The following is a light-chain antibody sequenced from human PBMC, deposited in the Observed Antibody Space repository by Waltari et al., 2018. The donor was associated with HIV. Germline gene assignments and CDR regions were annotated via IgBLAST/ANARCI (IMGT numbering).Light chain of an antibody. J-gene: IGKJ2*01. CDR2: DAS. Sequence: EIVITQSPATLSVSPGERATLSCGAIPTVSNNYLAWYQQKPGLAPRLLIYDASSRAAGVPDRFSGSGSGTDFTLTISRLEPEDFAVYYCHQFGSSTSYTFGQGTKLEIK. CDR3: HQFGSSTSYT. V-gene: IGKV3D-20*01. CDR1: PTVSNNY.